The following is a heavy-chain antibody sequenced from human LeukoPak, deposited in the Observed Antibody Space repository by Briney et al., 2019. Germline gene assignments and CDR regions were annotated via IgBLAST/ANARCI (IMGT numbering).Heavy chain of an antibody. D-gene: IGHD6-13*01. CDR2: ISYDGSNK. CDR3: ARGPDLQLIYSSSWYSFDY. V-gene: IGHV3-30-3*01. Sequence: GRSLRLSCAASGFTFSSYAMHWVRQAPGKGLEWVAVISYDGSNKYYADSVKGRFTISRDNSKNTLYLQMNSLRAEDTAVYYCARGPDLQLIYSSSWYSFDYWGQGTLVTVSS. J-gene: IGHJ4*02. CDR1: GFTFSSYA.